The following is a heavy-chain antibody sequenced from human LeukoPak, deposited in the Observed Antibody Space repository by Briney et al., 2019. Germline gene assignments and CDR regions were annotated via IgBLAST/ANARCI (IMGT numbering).Heavy chain of an antibody. CDR1: GYSFTSYW. CDR3: ARARGDHYSFDY. CDR2: IDPSDSYT. Sequence: GESLRISCKGYGYSFTSYWIIWVRQMPGKGLEWMGRIDPSDSYTNYSPSLQGHVAISADKSISAAYLQWSNLKASDTAMYYCARARGDHYSFDYWGQGTLVTVSS. J-gene: IGHJ4*02. D-gene: IGHD3-10*01. V-gene: IGHV5-10-1*01.